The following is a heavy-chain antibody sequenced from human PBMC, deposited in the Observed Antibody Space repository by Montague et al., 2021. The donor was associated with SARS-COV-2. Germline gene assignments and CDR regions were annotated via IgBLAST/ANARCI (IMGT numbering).Heavy chain of an antibody. Sequence: PALVKPTQTLTLACTFSGFSLSTSGVGVGWIRQPPGKALEWLALXYWDDDKRYSPSLKSRLTITKDTSKNQEVLTMTNMDPVDTATYYCAHSRITMVRGVINYYGMDVWGQGTTVTVSS. CDR1: GFSLSTSGVG. CDR3: AHSRITMVRGVINYYGMDV. V-gene: IGHV2-5*02. CDR2: XYWDDDK. D-gene: IGHD3-10*01. J-gene: IGHJ6*02.